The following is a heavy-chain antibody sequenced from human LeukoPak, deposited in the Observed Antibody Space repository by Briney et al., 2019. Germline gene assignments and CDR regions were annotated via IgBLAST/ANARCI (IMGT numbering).Heavy chain of an antibody. D-gene: IGHD3-3*01. CDR1: GFTVSSNY. CDR2: IYSGGST. V-gene: IGHV3-53*01. J-gene: IGHJ2*01. Sequence: PGGSLRLSCAASGFTVSSNYMSWVRQAPGKGLEWVSVIYSGGSTYYADSVKGRFTIPRDNSKNTLYLQMNSLRAEDTAVYYCARLTISHWYFDLWGRGTLVTVSS. CDR3: ARLTISHWYFDL.